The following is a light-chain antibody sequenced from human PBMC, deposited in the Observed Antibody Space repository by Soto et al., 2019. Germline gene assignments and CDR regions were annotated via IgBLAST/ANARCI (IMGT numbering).Light chain of an antibody. CDR3: QQYNNWPPWT. CDR1: QSVYSN. CDR2: GAS. V-gene: IGKV3-15*01. Sequence: EIVMTQSPATLSVSPGEGATLSCRACQSVYSNLAWYQQKPGQAPRLLIHGASTRATGIPARFSGSGSGTDFTLTISSLQSEDFAVYYCQQYNNWPPWTFGQGTKVEIK. J-gene: IGKJ1*01.